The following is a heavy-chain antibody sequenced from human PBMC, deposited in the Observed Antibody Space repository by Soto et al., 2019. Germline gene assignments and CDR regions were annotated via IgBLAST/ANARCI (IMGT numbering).Heavy chain of an antibody. Sequence: GGSLRLSCAASGFTFSTSWMDWVRQTPGKGLEWVANINPDGSAKNYVDSVKGRFIISRDNAKNSLFLQMSSLTAEDSGLYFCSRYLDFWGQGTLVTVSS. CDR1: GFTFSTSW. CDR3: SRYLDF. V-gene: IGHV3-7*01. CDR2: INPDGSAK. J-gene: IGHJ4*02.